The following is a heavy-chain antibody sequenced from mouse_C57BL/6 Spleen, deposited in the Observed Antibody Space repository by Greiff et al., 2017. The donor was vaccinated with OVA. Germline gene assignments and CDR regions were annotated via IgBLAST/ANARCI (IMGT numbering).Heavy chain of an antibody. Sequence: EVQLQQSGPELVKPGASVKISCKASGYSFTGYYMNWVKQSPEKSLEWIGEINPSTGGTTYNQKFKAKATLTVDKSSSTAYMQLKSLTSEDSAVYYCARLRGNYADWYFDVWGTGTTVTVSS. CDR3: ARLRGNYADWYFDV. J-gene: IGHJ1*03. D-gene: IGHD2-1*01. CDR1: GYSFTGYY. CDR2: INPSTGGT. V-gene: IGHV1-42*01.